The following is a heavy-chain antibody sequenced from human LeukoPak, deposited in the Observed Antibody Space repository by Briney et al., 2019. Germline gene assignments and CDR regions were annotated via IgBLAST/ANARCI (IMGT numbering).Heavy chain of an antibody. CDR2: INHSGST. Sequence: PSETLSLTCAVYGGSFSGYYWSWIRQPPGKGLEWIGEINHSGSTNYNPSLKSRVTISVDTSKNQFSLKLSSVTAADTAVYYCARGVTTDNWFDPWGQGTLVTVSS. J-gene: IGHJ5*02. CDR1: GGSFSGYY. V-gene: IGHV4-34*01. CDR3: ARGVTTDNWFDP. D-gene: IGHD4-4*01.